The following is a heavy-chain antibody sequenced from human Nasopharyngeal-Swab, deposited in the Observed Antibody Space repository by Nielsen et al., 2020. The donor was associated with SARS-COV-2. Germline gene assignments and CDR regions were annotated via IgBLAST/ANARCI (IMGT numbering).Heavy chain of an antibody. J-gene: IGHJ4*02. CDR2: IFSNDKK. D-gene: IGHD3-10*01. Sequence: WIRQPPGKALEWLAHIFSNDKKSYNSSLKTRVTISKDTSKSQVVLTMTNVDPVDTATYYCARIVDYYGPGSFPFFDFWGQGIPVTVSS. CDR3: ARIVDYYGPGSFPFFDF. V-gene: IGHV2-26*01.